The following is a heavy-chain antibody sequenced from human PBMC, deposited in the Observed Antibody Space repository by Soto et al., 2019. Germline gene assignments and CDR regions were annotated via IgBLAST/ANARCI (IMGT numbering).Heavy chain of an antibody. J-gene: IGHJ6*02. Sequence: QVHLQESGPGLVKPSGTLSLTCGVSGGSINNGYWWTWVRQPPGKGLEWIGEKHHSGSTNYNLSRKSRVSISVDKSKNKFSLIWSSGTAAATAVYYCAYSSGWWRLDVWGQGPTVTVSS. CDR1: GGSINNGYW. D-gene: IGHD6-19*01. CDR2: KHHSGST. CDR3: AYSSGWWRLDV. V-gene: IGHV4-4*02.